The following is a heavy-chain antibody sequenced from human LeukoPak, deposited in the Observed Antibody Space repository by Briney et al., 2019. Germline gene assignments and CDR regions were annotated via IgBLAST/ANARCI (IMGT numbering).Heavy chain of an antibody. D-gene: IGHD2/OR15-2a*01. V-gene: IGHV3-23*01. J-gene: IGHJ3*02. CDR2: ISYSGGST. CDR1: GFTFSSYA. Sequence: PGGSLRLSCAASGFTFSSYAMSWVRQAPGKGLEWVSTISYSGGSTYYADSVQGRFTISRDNSRNTLYLQMNSLRAEDTAVYYCAKDGRNSPLMWGQGTVVSVSS. CDR3: AKDGRNSPLM.